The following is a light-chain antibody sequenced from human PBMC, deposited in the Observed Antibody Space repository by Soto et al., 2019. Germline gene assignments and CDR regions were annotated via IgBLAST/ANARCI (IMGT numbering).Light chain of an antibody. V-gene: IGLV1-40*01. CDR3: QSYDNSLHVV. J-gene: IGLJ2*01. CDR2: ANN. Sequence: QSVLTQPPSVSGAPGQRVTISCTGNSSNIGAGYDVHWYQQLPGPAPKLLSYANNNRPSGVPDRFSGSMSGTSASLAITGLQAEDEADYYCQSYDNSLHVVFGVGTKVTVL. CDR1: SSNIGAGYD.